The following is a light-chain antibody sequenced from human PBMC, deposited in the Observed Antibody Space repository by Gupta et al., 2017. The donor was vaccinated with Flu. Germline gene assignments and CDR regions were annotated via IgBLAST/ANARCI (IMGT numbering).Light chain of an antibody. V-gene: IGLV1-40*01. CDR3: QSYDSSLSGSV. J-gene: IGLJ3*02. CDR2: GNA. Sequence: QSVLTQPPSVSGAPGQRVTFSCTGTTSNIGAGYDVHWYQQLPGTAPKLLIYGNANRPSGVPDRFSGSKSGTSASLDITGLQAEDEADYYCQSYDSSLSGSVFGGGTKLTVL. CDR1: TSNIGAGYD.